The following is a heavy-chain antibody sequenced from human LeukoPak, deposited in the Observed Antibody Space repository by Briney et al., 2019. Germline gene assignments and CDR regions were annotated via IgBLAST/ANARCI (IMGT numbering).Heavy chain of an antibody. CDR2: ISISGDDT. D-gene: IGHD1-1*01. J-gene: IGHJ1*01. CDR3: VKVNWLDD. CDR1: GFTFNTYD. V-gene: IGHV3-23*01. Sequence: GGSLRLSCTVSGFTFNTYDMTWVRQAPGKGLAWVSGISISGDDTYYADSVKGRFTVSRDNSKNTLYLQMNSLRVDDTAVYYCVKVNWLDDWGQGDLVTVAS.